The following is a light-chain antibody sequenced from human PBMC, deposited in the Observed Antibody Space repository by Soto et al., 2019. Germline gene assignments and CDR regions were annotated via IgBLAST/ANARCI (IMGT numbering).Light chain of an antibody. Sequence: DIQMNQSPSSLSASVGDRVTITCRASQSISSYLNWYQQKPGKAPKLLIYAASSLQSGVPSRFSGSGSGTDFTLTISSLQPEDFATYYCQQSYRTPPITFGQGTRLEI. J-gene: IGKJ5*01. CDR3: QQSYRTPPIT. V-gene: IGKV1-39*01. CDR2: AAS. CDR1: QSISSY.